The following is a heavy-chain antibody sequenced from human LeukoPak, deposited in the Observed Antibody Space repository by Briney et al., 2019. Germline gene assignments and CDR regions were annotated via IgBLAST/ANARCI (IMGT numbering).Heavy chain of an antibody. CDR3: ARDYYESSGHRFLDMDV. CDR2: IIRSGRDK. CDR1: GFTVSNYE. J-gene: IGHJ6*02. V-gene: IGHV3-48*03. D-gene: IGHD3-22*01. Sequence: GGSLRLSCVGSGFTVSNYEMNWVRQAPGKGLEGVSCIIRSGRDKYYSDSVKGRFPISRDNAENSLYLQMDSLRVEDTGVYYCARDYYESSGHRFLDMDVWGQGTTVTVSS.